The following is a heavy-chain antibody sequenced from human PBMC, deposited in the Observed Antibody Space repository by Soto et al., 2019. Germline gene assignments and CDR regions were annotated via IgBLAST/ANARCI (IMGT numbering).Heavy chain of an antibody. CDR2: ISYDGSNK. CDR1: GFTFSSYG. D-gene: IGHD3-3*01. V-gene: IGHV3-30*03. Sequence: GGSLRLSCAASGFTFSSYGMHWVRQAPGKGLEWVAVISYDGSNKYYADSVKGRFTISRDNSKNTLYLQMNSLRAEDTAVYYCAREYMKMDTITILFDYWGQGTLVTVSS. J-gene: IGHJ4*02. CDR3: AREYMKMDTITILFDY.